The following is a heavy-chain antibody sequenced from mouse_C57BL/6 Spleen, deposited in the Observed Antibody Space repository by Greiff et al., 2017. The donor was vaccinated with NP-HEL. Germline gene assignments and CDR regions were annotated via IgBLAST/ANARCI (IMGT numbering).Heavy chain of an antibody. Sequence: QVQLQQPGAELVRPGSSVKLSCKASGYTFTSYWMHWVKQRPIQGLEWIGNIDPSDSETHYNQKFKDKATLTVDKSSSTAYMQLSSLTSEDSAVYYCARDYGSSYQYYFDYWGQGTTLTVSS. J-gene: IGHJ2*01. CDR2: IDPSDSET. V-gene: IGHV1-52*01. CDR1: GYTFTSYW. D-gene: IGHD1-1*01. CDR3: ARDYGSSYQYYFDY.